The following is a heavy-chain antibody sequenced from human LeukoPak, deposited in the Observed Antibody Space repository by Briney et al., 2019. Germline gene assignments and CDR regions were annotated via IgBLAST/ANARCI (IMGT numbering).Heavy chain of an antibody. CDR2: ISWNSGSI. CDR3: AKSIAAAAPFDY. V-gene: IGHV3-9*01. D-gene: IGHD6-13*01. J-gene: IGHJ4*02. Sequence: GGSLRLSCAASGFTFDDYAMHWVRQAPGKGLEWVSGISWNSGSICYADSVKGRFTISRDNAKNSLYLQMNSLRAEDTALYYCAKSIAAAAPFDYWGQGTLVTVSS. CDR1: GFTFDDYA.